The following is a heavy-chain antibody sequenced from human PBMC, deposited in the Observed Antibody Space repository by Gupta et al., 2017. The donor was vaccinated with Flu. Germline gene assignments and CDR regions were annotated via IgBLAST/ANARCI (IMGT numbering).Heavy chain of an antibody. J-gene: IGHJ6*03. D-gene: IGHD5-18*01. CDR3: ARDRGGEYSSRDYYHYMDV. V-gene: IGHV1-3*01. Sequence: HWVRQSPGQRLECMGWINAGNGNTKYSQKFQGRVTITRDRSASTAYMELSSLTSEDTAVYYCARDRGGEYSSRDYYHYMDVWGKGTTVTVSS. CDR2: INAGNGNT.